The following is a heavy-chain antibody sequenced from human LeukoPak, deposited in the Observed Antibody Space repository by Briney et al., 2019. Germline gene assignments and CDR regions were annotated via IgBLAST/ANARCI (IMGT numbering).Heavy chain of an antibody. CDR2: INPNSGGT. CDR3: ARFAEYCSSTSCYTDY. J-gene: IGHJ4*02. CDR1: GYTLTELS. D-gene: IGHD2-2*02. Sequence: ASVKVSCKVSGYTLTELSMHWVRQAPGPGLEWMGWINPNSGGTNYAQKFQGRVTMTRDTSISTAYMELSRLRSDDTAVYYCARFAEYCSSTSCYTDYWGQGTLVTVSS. V-gene: IGHV1-2*02.